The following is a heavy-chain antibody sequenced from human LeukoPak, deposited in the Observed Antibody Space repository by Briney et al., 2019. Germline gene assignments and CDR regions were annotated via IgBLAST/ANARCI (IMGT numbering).Heavy chain of an antibody. Sequence: ASVKVPCKASGYTFTSYDINWVRQATGQGLEWMGWMNPNSGNTGYAQKFQGRVTMTRNTSISTAYMELSSLRSEDTAVYYCARSRYCSSTSCLHYYYYGMDVWGQGTTVTVSS. CDR3: ARSRYCSSTSCLHYYYYGMDV. J-gene: IGHJ6*02. CDR2: MNPNSGNT. CDR1: GYTFTSYD. D-gene: IGHD2-2*01. V-gene: IGHV1-8*01.